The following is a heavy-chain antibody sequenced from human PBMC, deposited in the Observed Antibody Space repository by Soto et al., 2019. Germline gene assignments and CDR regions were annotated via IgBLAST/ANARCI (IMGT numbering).Heavy chain of an antibody. Sequence: PSETLSLTCTVSGASIRTYSWSWIRQSAGKGLEWIGHMYTNGRTNYIPSLKSRITMSVDTSKNQFSLNLKFVTAADTAVYFCAKDQSGAADIWGQGXMVTVSS. V-gene: IGHV4-4*07. D-gene: IGHD7-27*01. CDR3: AKDQSGAADI. CDR2: MYTNGRT. J-gene: IGHJ3*02. CDR1: GASIRTYS.